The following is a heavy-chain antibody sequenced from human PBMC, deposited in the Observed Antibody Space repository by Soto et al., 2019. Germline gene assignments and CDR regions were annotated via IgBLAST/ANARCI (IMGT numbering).Heavy chain of an antibody. CDR2: INPSGGST. J-gene: IGHJ5*02. V-gene: IGHV1-46*03. Sequence: ASVKVSCKASGYTFTSYYMHWVRQAPGQGLEWMGIINPSGGSTSYAQKFQGRVTMTRDTSTSTVYMELSSLRSEDTAVYYCASSIAVAGKGFDPWGQGTLVTVSS. CDR3: ASSIAVAGKGFDP. D-gene: IGHD6-19*01. CDR1: GYTFTSYY.